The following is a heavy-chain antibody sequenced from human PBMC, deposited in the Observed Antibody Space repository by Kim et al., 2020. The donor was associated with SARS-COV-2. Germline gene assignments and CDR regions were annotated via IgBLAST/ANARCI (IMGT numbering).Heavy chain of an antibody. Sequence: SVKVSCKASGGTFSSYAISWVRQAPGQGLEWMGGIIPIFGTANYAQKFQGRVTITADESTSTAYMELSSLRSEDTAVYYCARVIGGRYYSAGAFDIWGQGTMVTVSS. CDR3: ARVIGGRYYSAGAFDI. V-gene: IGHV1-69*13. J-gene: IGHJ3*02. CDR2: IIPIFGTA. D-gene: IGHD3-22*01. CDR1: GGTFSSYA.